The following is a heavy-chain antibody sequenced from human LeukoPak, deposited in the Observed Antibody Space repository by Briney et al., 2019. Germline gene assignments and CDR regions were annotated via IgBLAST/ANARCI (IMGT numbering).Heavy chain of an antibody. CDR1: GGSISSYY. Sequence: SETLSLTCAVSGGSISSYYWSWIRQPAGKGLEWIGRIYTSGSINYNPSLKSRVTMSVDTSKNQFSLKLSSVTAADTAVYYCAREYTLYRSGWFLDYWGQGTVVTVSS. D-gene: IGHD6-19*01. CDR3: AREYTLYRSGWFLDY. J-gene: IGHJ4*02. CDR2: IYTSGSI. V-gene: IGHV4-4*07.